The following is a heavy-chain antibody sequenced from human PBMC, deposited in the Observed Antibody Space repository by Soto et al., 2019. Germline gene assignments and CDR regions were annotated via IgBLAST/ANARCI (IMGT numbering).Heavy chain of an antibody. J-gene: IGHJ3*02. CDR1: GGTFSSYA. D-gene: IGHD3-10*01. V-gene: IGHV1-69*13. Sequence: SVKVSCKASGGTFSSYAISWVRQAPGQGLEWMGGIIPIFGTANNAQKIQGRVTITADESTSTANMELSSLRSVDTAVYYCARAYGSGSYGAFDIWGQGTMVTVSS. CDR3: ARAYGSGSYGAFDI. CDR2: IIPIFGTA.